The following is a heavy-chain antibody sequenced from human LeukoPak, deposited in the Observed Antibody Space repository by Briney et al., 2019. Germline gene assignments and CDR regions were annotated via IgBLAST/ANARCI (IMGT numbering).Heavy chain of an antibody. Sequence: ASVKVSCKASGYTFTSYYMHWVRQAPGQGLEWMGIINPSGGSTSYAQKFQGRVTMTRDMSTSTVYMELSSLRSEDTAVYYCAREWYAGLYCSSTSCHRCYYYMDVWGKGTTVTVSS. CDR1: GYTFTSYY. CDR2: INPSGGST. J-gene: IGHJ6*03. CDR3: AREWYAGLYCSSTSCHRCYYYMDV. D-gene: IGHD2-2*01. V-gene: IGHV1-46*01.